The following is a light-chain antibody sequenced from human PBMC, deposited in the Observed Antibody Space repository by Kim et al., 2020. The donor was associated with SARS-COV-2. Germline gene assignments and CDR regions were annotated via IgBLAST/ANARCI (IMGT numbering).Light chain of an antibody. Sequence: DIQVTQSPSSLSASVGDRLIITCRASQGIRSDLAWYQHKPGKAPQRLMYSTSKLQSGVPSRFSGSGSGTEFTLTISSLQPEDFATYYCLQHNTHPYSFGQGTKLEI. V-gene: IGKV1-17*01. CDR1: QGIRSD. CDR3: LQHNTHPYS. J-gene: IGKJ2*03. CDR2: STS.